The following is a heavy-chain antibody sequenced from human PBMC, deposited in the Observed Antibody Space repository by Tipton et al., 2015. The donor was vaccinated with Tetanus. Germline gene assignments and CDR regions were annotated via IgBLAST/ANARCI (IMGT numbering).Heavy chain of an antibody. J-gene: IGHJ4*02. CDR2: IYFSGHT. CDR1: GGSLRSYY. Sequence: GLVKPSETLSLTCTVSGGSLRSYYWSWIRQSPGKGLEWLGYIYFSGHTKYNPSLQSRVTISVDTSKNQFSLELNSVTAADTAVYYCARRGGDFLTGYYDSWGQGTLVTVSS. D-gene: IGHD3-9*01. CDR3: ARRGGDFLTGYYDS. V-gene: IGHV4-59*08.